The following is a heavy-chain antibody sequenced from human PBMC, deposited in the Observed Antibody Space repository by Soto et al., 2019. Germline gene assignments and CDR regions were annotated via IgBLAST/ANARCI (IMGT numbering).Heavy chain of an antibody. CDR1: GYTFTSYG. CDR2: ISAYNGNT. V-gene: IGHV1-18*01. CDR3: ARRDIVVVPAASYYYYMDV. J-gene: IGHJ6*03. Sequence: ASVKVSCKASGYTFTSYGISWVRQAPGQGLEWMGWISAYNGNTNYAQKLQGRVTMTTDTSTSTAYMELRSLRSDDTAVYYCARRDIVVVPAASYYYYMDVWGKGTTVTVSS. D-gene: IGHD2-2*01.